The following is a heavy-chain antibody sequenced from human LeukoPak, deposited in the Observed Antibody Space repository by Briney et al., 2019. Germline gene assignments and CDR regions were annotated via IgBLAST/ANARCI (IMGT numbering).Heavy chain of an antibody. Sequence: ASVKVSCKASGYTFTGYYMHWVRQAPGQGLEWMGWINPNSGGTNYAQKFQGRVTMTRDTSISTAYMELSRLRSDDTAVYYCARGRTSGSLLGPPDYWGQGALVTVSS. D-gene: IGHD1-26*01. CDR1: GYTFTGYY. J-gene: IGHJ4*02. CDR2: INPNSGGT. CDR3: ARGRTSGSLLGPPDY. V-gene: IGHV1-2*02.